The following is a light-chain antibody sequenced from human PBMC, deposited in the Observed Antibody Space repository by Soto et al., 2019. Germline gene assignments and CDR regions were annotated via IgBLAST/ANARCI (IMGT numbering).Light chain of an antibody. J-gene: IGKJ4*01. CDR1: QSVSSN. Sequence: EILITQSPATLSVSPGERATLSCRASQSVSSNLAWYQQKTGQAPRLLIYDISTRATGIPTRFSGSGSGTEFTLTISSLQPEDFAVYYCQQYNSWPLTFGGGTKVDIK. V-gene: IGKV3D-15*01. CDR3: QQYNSWPLT. CDR2: DIS.